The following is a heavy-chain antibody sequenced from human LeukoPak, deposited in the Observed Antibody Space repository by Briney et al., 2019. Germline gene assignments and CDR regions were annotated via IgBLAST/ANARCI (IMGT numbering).Heavy chain of an antibody. J-gene: IGHJ3*02. CDR1: ECTFSNYA. CDR2: INGRDGRT. Sequence: PGGSLRLSCAVPECTFSNYAMGWVRQAPGKGLEWVSSINGRDGRTYYADSVRGRFSISSDNSKNTLFLQMNSLRAEDTAVYYCARGEAFAFDMWGQGTMVTVSS. CDR3: ARGEAFAFDM. V-gene: IGHV3-23*01.